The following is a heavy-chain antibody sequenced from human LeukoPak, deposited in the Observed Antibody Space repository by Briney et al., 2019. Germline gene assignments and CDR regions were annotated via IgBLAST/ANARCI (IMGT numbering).Heavy chain of an antibody. CDR2: ISGSGGST. Sequence: GGSLRLSCVASGFTFTSYAMSWVRQAPGKGLEWVSVISGSGGSTYYPDSVKGRFSISRDNSKNTLYLQMNSLGAEDTAIYYCAKGETGYSYGPYYYYGMDVWGKGTPVTAPS. D-gene: IGHD5-18*01. CDR1: GFTFTSYA. CDR3: AKGETGYSYGPYYYYGMDV. J-gene: IGHJ6*04. V-gene: IGHV3-23*01.